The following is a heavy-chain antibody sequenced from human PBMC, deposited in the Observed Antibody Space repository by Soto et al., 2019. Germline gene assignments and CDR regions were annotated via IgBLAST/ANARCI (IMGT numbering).Heavy chain of an antibody. V-gene: IGHV3-64*02. D-gene: IGHD3-22*01. Sequence: GGSLRLSCAASGFTFSSYAMHWVRQAPGKGLEYVSAISSNGGSTYYADSVKGRFTISRDNSKNTLYLQMGSLRAEDMAVYYCARGYDSSGYYYYGMDVWGQGTTVTVSS. CDR3: ARGYDSSGYYYYGMDV. CDR1: GFTFSSYA. CDR2: ISSNGGST. J-gene: IGHJ6*02.